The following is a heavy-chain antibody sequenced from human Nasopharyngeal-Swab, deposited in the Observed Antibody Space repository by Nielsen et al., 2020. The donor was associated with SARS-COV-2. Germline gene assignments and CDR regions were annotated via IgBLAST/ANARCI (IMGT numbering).Heavy chain of an antibody. CDR3: ATYCTSNRCFAARYGMDV. Sequence: GESLKISCAASGFTVSRKYMTWVRQAPGKGLEWVSVFYRGGSTYYADSVKGRFTISRDNSKNTLYLQMNSLRGEDTAVYYCATYCTSNRCFAARYGMDVWGQGTTVTVSS. V-gene: IGHV3-53*01. CDR1: GFTVSRKY. D-gene: IGHD2-2*01. CDR2: FYRGGST. J-gene: IGHJ6*02.